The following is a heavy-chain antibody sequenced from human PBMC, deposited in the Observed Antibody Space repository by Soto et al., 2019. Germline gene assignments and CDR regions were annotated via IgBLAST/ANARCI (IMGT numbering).Heavy chain of an antibody. CDR2: ISSSSSSYI. V-gene: IGHV3-21*01. J-gene: IGHJ5*02. Sequence: GGSLRLSCAASGFTFSSYSMNWVRQAPGKGLEWVSSISSSSSSYIYYADSVKGRFTISRDNAKNSLYLQMNSLRAEDTAVYYCARGYSSSSGSFWWFDPWGQGTLVTVSS. CDR1: GFTFSSYS. CDR3: ARGYSSSSGSFWWFDP. D-gene: IGHD6-6*01.